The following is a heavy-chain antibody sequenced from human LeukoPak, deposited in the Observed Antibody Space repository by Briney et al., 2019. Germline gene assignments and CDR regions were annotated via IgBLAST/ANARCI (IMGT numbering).Heavy chain of an antibody. CDR3: VREGYDSSGYYLDS. Sequence: NSSQTLSLTCAVSGGSISSGGYSWSWIRQPPGKGLEWIGYIYHSGSTYYNPSLKSRVTMSLDTSKNQISLKLYSVTAADTAVYYCVREGYDSSGYYLDSWGQGTLVTVSS. J-gene: IGHJ4*02. CDR1: GGSISSGGYS. V-gene: IGHV4-30-2*01. CDR2: IYHSGST. D-gene: IGHD3-22*01.